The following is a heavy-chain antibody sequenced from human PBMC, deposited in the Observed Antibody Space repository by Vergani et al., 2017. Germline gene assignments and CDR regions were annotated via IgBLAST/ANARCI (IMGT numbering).Heavy chain of an antibody. CDR3: ARVDGYSGIDY. CDR2: INPNSGGT. J-gene: IGHJ4*02. Sequence: QVQLVQSGAEVKKPGASVKVSCKASGYTFTGYYMHWVRQAPGQGLEWMGWINPNSGGTNYAQKCQGRVTMTRDTSISTAYMELSRLRSDDTAVYYCARVDGYSGIDYWGQGTLVTVSS. V-gene: IGHV1-2*02. CDR1: GYTFTGYY. D-gene: IGHD1-26*01.